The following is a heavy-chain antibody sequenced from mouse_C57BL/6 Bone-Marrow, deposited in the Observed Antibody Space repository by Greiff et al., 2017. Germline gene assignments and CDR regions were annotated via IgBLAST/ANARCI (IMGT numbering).Heavy chain of an antibody. V-gene: IGHV1-54*01. CDR1: GYAFTNYL. CDR3: ARSSITTVVAPFAY. Sequence: VQLQQSGAELVRPGTSVKVSCKASGYAFTNYLIEWVKQRPGQGLEWIGVINPGSGGTNYNEKFKGKATLTADKSSSTAYMQLSSLTSEDSAVYFGARSSITTVVAPFAYWGQGTLVTVSA. J-gene: IGHJ3*01. CDR2: INPGSGGT. D-gene: IGHD1-1*01.